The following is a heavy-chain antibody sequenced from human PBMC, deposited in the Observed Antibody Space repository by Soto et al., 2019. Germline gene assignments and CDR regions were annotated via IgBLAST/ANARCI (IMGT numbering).Heavy chain of an antibody. CDR1: GGSFSGYY. CDR2: INHSGST. CDR3: ARKRGYCSSTSCYSFYYYYGMDV. V-gene: IGHV4-34*01. J-gene: IGHJ6*02. D-gene: IGHD2-2*02. Sequence: SQTLSLTCAVYGGSFSGYYWSWIRQPPGKGLEWIGEINHSGSTNYNPSLKSRVTISVDTSKNQFSLKLSSVTAADTAVYYCARKRGYCSSTSCYSFYYYYGMDVWGQGTTVTVSS.